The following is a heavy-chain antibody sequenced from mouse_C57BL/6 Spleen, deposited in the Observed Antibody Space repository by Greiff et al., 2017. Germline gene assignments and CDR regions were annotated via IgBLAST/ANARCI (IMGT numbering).Heavy chain of an antibody. V-gene: IGHV3-6*01. J-gene: IGHJ2*01. CDR1: GYSITSGYY. Sequence: DVKLVESGPGLVKPSQSLSLTCSVTGYSITSGYYWNWIRQFPGNKLEWMGYISYDGSNNYNPSLKNRISITRDTSKNQFFLKLNSVTTEDTATYYCARDPFWDRGFDYWGQGTTLTVSS. D-gene: IGHD4-1*01. CDR3: ARDPFWDRGFDY. CDR2: ISYDGSN.